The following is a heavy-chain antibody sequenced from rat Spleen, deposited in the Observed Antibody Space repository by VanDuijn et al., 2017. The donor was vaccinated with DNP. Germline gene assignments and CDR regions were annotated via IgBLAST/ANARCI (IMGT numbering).Heavy chain of an antibody. V-gene: IGHV5-58*01. CDR2: INTDGSRT. CDR3: ARHEGLYSGFPDYFDY. Sequence: EVQLVESGGDLVQPGRSLKLSCVASGFTFSRYWMYWIRQAPGKGLEWVASINTDGSRTYYRDSVRGRFTISRDNAKSTLYLQVDSLRSEDTATYYCARHEGLYSGFPDYFDYWGQGVMVTVSS. J-gene: IGHJ2*01. D-gene: IGHD4-4*01. CDR1: GFTFSRYW.